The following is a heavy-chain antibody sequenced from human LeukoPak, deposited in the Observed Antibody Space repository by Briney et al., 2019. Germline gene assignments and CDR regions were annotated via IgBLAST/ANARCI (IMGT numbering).Heavy chain of an antibody. Sequence: SETLSLTCTVSGGSISSSSYYWGWIRQPPGKGLEWIGSVYYSGSTYYNPSLKSRVTISVDTSKNQFSLKLSSVTAADTAVYYCAREETTVTTNWFDPWGQGTLVTVSS. J-gene: IGHJ5*02. CDR1: GGSISSSSYY. CDR3: AREETTVTTNWFDP. CDR2: VYYSGST. D-gene: IGHD4-17*01. V-gene: IGHV4-39*07.